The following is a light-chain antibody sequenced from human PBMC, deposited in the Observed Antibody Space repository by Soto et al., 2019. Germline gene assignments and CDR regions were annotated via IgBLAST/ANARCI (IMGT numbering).Light chain of an antibody. J-gene: IGKJ1*01. CDR3: QQYYSTPPWT. Sequence: DIVMTPSPDSLAVSLGERATINCKSSQRVLYSSNNKYYLAWYQQKPGQPPKLLIYWASTRESGVPDRFSGSGSGTDFTLTISSLQAEDVSVYYCQQYYSTPPWTFGQGTKVEIK. CDR1: QRVLYSSNNKYY. CDR2: WAS. V-gene: IGKV4-1*01.